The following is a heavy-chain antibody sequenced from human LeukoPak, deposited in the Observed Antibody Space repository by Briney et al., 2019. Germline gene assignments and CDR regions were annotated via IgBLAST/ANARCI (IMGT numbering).Heavy chain of an antibody. Sequence: PGGSLRLSCAASGFTFSSYSMNWVRQAPGKGLEWVSSISSSSSYIYYADSVKGRFTISRDNAKNSLYLQMNSLRAEDTAVYYCAREVVLDGEYYDSSGVFDYWGQGTLVTVSS. CDR1: GFTFSSYS. CDR3: AREVVLDGEYYDSSGVFDY. D-gene: IGHD3-22*01. CDR2: ISSSSSYI. V-gene: IGHV3-21*01. J-gene: IGHJ4*02.